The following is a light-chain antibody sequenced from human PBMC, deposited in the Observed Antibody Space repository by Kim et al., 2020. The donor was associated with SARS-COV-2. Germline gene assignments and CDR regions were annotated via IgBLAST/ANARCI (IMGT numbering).Light chain of an antibody. CDR1: SSDVGGYNY. V-gene: IGLV2-14*03. CDR3: GSYTSSNTYV. Sequence: QSALTQPASVSGSPGQSITISCAGTSSDVGGYNYVSWYQQHPGKAPKLMIYDVTNRPSGISNRFSGSKSGNTASLTISGLQDEDEADYYCGSYTSSNTYVYGTGTKVTVL. J-gene: IGLJ1*01. CDR2: DVT.